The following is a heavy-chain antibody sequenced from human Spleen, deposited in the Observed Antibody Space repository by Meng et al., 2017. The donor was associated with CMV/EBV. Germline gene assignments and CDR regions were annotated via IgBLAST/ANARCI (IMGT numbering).Heavy chain of an antibody. CDR1: GYTFSSYY. Sequence: ASVKVSCKASGYTFSSYYIHWVRQAPRQGLEWIGWINPNTGVTESAQRFQGRVTVTRDASSRAANMELTSLTSDDTAVYYCALSPRTWYQDYWGHGTLVTVSS. V-gene: IGHV1-2*02. J-gene: IGHJ4*01. D-gene: IGHD2-2*01. CDR2: INPNTGVT. CDR3: ALSPRTWYQDY.